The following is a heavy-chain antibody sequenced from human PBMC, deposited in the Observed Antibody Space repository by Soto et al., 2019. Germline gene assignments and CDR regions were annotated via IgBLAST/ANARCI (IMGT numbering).Heavy chain of an antibody. CDR1: GDSVSSNSAA. Sequence: TLSLTCAISGDSVSSNSAAWSWIRQSPSRGLEWLGRTYYRSKWYNNYAVSVKSRITINPDTSKNQFSLQLNSVTPGGTAVYCCARDRVGDGYNDYWGQGTLVTVSS. D-gene: IGHD5-12*01. CDR2: TYYRSKWYN. J-gene: IGHJ4*02. CDR3: ARDRVGDGYNDY. V-gene: IGHV6-1*01.